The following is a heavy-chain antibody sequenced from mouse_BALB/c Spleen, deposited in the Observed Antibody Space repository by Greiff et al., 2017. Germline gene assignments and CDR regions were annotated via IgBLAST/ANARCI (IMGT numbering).Heavy chain of an antibody. CDR1: GFTFTDYY. J-gene: IGHJ2*01. CDR3: ARDWGDY. Sequence: EVMLVESGGGLVQPGGSLRLSCAPSGFTFTDYYMSWVRQPPGKALEWLGFIRNKANGYTTEYSASVKGRFTISRDNSQSILYLQMNTLRAEDSATYYCARDWGDYWGQGTTLTVSS. D-gene: IGHD4-1*01. V-gene: IGHV7-3*02. CDR2: IRNKANGYTT.